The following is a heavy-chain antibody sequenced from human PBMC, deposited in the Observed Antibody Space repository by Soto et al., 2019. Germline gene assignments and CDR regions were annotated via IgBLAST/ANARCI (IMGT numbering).Heavy chain of an antibody. D-gene: IGHD4-17*01. J-gene: IGHJ4*02. Sequence: SETLSLTCAVYGGSLSGYYWSWIRQPPGKGLEWIGEINHSGSTNYNPSLKSRVTISVDTSKNQFSLKLSSVTAADTAVYYCARGSRVYGDYGTTIDYWGQGTLVTVSS. CDR3: ARGSRVYGDYGTTIDY. V-gene: IGHV4-34*01. CDR2: INHSGST. CDR1: GGSLSGYY.